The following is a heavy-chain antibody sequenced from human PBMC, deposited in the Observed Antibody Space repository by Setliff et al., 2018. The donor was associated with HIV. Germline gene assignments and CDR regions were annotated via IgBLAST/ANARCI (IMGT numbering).Heavy chain of an antibody. V-gene: IGHV1-2*02. Sequence: ASVKVSCKASGYTFTGYYMHWVRQAPGQGLEWMGWINPNNGGTNYAQKFQGRVTMTRDTSISTDYMELSSLRSEDTAVYYCAIPPNGGYSGYDSGYWGQGTLVTVSS. CDR2: INPNNGGT. CDR1: GYTFTGYY. D-gene: IGHD5-12*01. J-gene: IGHJ4*02. CDR3: AIPPNGGYSGYDSGY.